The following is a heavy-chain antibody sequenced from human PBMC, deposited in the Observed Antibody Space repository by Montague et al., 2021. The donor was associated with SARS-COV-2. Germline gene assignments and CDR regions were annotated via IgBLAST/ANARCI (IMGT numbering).Heavy chain of an antibody. V-gene: IGHV2-5*02. D-gene: IGHD3-9*01. Sequence: PALVIPTQTLTLTCTFSGFSLSTSGVGVGWIRQPPGKALEWLALIYWDDGKRYSPSLKSRLTITKDTSKNPVVLTMTNMDTVDTGTYYCVHRAGPNAADILTSYYGFASWGQGLLVAVPS. CDR2: IYWDDGK. CDR3: VHRAGPNAADILTSYYGFAS. CDR1: GFSLSTSGVG. J-gene: IGHJ4*02.